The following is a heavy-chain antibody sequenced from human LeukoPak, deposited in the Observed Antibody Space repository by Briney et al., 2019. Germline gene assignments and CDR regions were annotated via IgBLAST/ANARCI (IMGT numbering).Heavy chain of an antibody. J-gene: IGHJ4*02. Sequence: LPGGSLRLSCAASGFTFSSYAMSWVRQAPGKGLEWVSAISGSGGSTYYADSVKGRFTISRDNSKNTLYLQMNSLRAEDTAVYYCAKDLAQYSSGSFDYWGQGTLVTVSS. CDR3: AKDLAQYSSGSFDY. V-gene: IGHV3-23*01. CDR2: ISGSGGST. D-gene: IGHD6-19*01. CDR1: GFTFSSYA.